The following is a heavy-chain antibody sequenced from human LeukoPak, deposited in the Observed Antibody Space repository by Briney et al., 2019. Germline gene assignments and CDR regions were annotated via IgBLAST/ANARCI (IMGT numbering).Heavy chain of an antibody. V-gene: IGHV5-51*01. D-gene: IGHD1-26*01. CDR1: GYSFTSYW. Sequence: GESLKISCKGSGYSFTSYWIGWVRQMPGKGLEWMGIIYPGDSDTRYSPSFQGQVTISADKSISTAYLQWSSLKASDTAMYYCARRFSIPYYPFDPWGQGTLVTVSP. CDR3: ARRFSIPYYPFDP. CDR2: IYPGDSDT. J-gene: IGHJ5*02.